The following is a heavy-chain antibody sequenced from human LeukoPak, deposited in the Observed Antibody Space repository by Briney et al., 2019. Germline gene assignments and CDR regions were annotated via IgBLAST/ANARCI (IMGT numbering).Heavy chain of an antibody. V-gene: IGHV5-51*01. CDR1: GYSFIYYW. CDR3: ARLPYYDSSGYYFSFDY. Sequence: GESLKISCKGSGYSFIYYWIGWVRQMPGKGLEWMGIIYPGDSDTRYSPSFQGQVTISADKSISTAYLQWSSLKASDTAMYYCARLPYYDSSGYYFSFDYWGQGTLVTVSS. CDR2: IYPGDSDT. J-gene: IGHJ4*02. D-gene: IGHD3-22*01.